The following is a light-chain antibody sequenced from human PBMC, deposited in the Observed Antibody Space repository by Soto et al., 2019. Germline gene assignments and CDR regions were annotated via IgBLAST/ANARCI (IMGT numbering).Light chain of an antibody. Sequence: QSALTQPASVSGSPGQSITISCTGTSSDVGGYSYVSWYQQYPGKAPQLMIFEVSNRPSGVSIRFSGSKSGNTASLTISGLQAEDEADYYCCSYTSSSTVVFGGGTKLTVL. V-gene: IGLV2-14*01. CDR2: EVS. J-gene: IGLJ2*01. CDR1: SSDVGGYSY. CDR3: CSYTSSSTVV.